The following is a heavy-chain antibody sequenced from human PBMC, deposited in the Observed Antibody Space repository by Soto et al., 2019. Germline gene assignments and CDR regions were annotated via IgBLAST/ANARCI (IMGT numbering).Heavy chain of an antibody. J-gene: IGHJ5*02. Sequence: SETLSLTCTVSGASISRSPYCWAWVRQPPGKGLEWVGSLCYSGNYYRPSLKSRVTISVDTSKNQLSLNLSSVTAADTAIYYCSRRASEGFDPWGHGTLFTVSS. V-gene: IGHV4-39*01. CDR2: LCYSGN. CDR1: GASISRSPYC. CDR3: SRRASEGFDP.